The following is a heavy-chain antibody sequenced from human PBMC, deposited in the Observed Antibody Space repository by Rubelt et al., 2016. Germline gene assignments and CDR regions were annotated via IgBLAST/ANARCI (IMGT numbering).Heavy chain of an antibody. CDR2: IDHSGGT. D-gene: IGHD3-10*01. V-gene: IGHV4-34*01. CDR1: GFTFGDYA. J-gene: IGHJ4*02. Sequence: VQLVESGGGLVQPGRSLRLSCTASGFTFGDYAMSWFRQAPGKGLEWIGEIDHSGGTNYNPSLKSRVTISVDTSKNQFSLKLSSVTAADTAVYYCARLVGSGSYYNEALVYWGQGTLVTVSS. CDR3: ARLVGSGSYYNEALVY.